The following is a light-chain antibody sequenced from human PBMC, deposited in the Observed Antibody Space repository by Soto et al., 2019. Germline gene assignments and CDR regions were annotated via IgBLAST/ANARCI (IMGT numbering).Light chain of an antibody. J-gene: IGKJ1*01. V-gene: IGKV1-27*01. CDR2: AAS. CDR3: QQYHSPPGT. Sequence: DIQMTQSPSSLSASVGDRVTITCRASRGIDKFVAWYQQHPGKVPTVLMHAASKLESGVPSRFSGSASGTEFNLTISGLQSEEFATYYCQQYHSPPGTFGQGTKVEIK. CDR1: RGIDKF.